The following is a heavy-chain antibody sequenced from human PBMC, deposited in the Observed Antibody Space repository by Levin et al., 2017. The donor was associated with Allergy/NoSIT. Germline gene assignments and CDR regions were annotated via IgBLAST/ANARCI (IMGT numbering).Heavy chain of an antibody. CDR2: ISSGSTTI. CDR3: ARMKRNILHAFDI. CDR1: XXXXXXYX. V-gene: IGHV3-48*02. Sequence: GGSLRLSCAASXXXXXXYXXXXXXXXXXKGLEWISKISSGSTTIDYADSVKGRFTTSRDNARDSLYLQMNSLRDEDTAVYFCARMKRNILHAFDIWGQGTMVTVSS. D-gene: IGHD2/OR15-2a*01. J-gene: IGHJ3*02.